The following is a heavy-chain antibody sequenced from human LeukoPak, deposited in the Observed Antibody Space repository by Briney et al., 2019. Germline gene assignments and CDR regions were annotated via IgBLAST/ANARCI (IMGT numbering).Heavy chain of an antibody. CDR2: ISPNSGGT. D-gene: IGHD3-10*01. Sequence: ASVKVSCKASGYTFTDYYLHWVRQAPGQGLEWMGWISPNSGGTNYAQQFQGRVTMTRDTSISTAYMELSRLRSDDTAVYYCARDQILWFGEGYYYYYMDVWGKGTTVTISS. CDR1: GYTFTDYY. V-gene: IGHV1-2*02. CDR3: ARDQILWFGEGYYYYYMDV. J-gene: IGHJ6*03.